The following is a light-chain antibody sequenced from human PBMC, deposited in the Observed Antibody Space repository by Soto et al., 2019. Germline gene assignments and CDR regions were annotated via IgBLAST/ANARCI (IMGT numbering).Light chain of an antibody. CDR2: DVS. CDR1: RSDVGGYNY. CDR3: CSYTTSNTRQIV. Sequence: QSVVTQPAPVSGSPGQPNTISRTGNRSDVGGYNYVSWYQQHPGKAPKFMIYDVSNRPSGVSNRFSGSKSGNTASLTISGLQAEDEADYYCCSYTTSNTRQIVFGTGTKVTVL. J-gene: IGLJ1*01. V-gene: IGLV2-14*01.